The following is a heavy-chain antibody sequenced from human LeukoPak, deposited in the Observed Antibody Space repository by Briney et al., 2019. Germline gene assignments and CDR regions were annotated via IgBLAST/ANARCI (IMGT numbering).Heavy chain of an antibody. CDR2: MNPNSGNT. CDR3: ARDGRDTAMVDFYYYYMDV. V-gene: IGHV1-8*01. CDR1: GYTFTSYD. Sequence: GASVKVSCKASGYTFTSYDINWVRQATGQGLEWMGWMNPNSGNTGYAQKFQGRVTMTRNTSISTAYMELSSLRSEDTAVYYCARDGRDTAMVDFYYYYMDVWGKGTTVTVSS. J-gene: IGHJ6*03. D-gene: IGHD5-18*01.